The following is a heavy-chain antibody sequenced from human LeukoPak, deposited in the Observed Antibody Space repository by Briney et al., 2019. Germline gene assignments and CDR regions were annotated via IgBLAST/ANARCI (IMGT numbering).Heavy chain of an antibody. Sequence: QPGGSLRLSCAASGFTVSSNYMSWVRQAPGKGLEWVSVIYSGGSTYYADSVKGRFTISRDNSKNTLYLHMNSLRAEDTAVYYCARGAYCSSFTRTYGMDVWGQGTTVTVSS. D-gene: IGHD6-13*01. J-gene: IGHJ6*02. CDR1: GFTVSSNY. CDR2: IYSGGST. V-gene: IGHV3-66*01. CDR3: ARGAYCSSFTRTYGMDV.